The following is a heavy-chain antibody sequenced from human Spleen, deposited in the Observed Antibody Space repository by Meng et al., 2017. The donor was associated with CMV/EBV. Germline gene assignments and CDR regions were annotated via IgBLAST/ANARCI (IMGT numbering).Heavy chain of an antibody. CDR1: GYSFSTHD. Sequence: SCKASGYSFSTHDINWVRQATGQGLEWMGWMNPNSGNTGYAQNFQGRVTMTRSTSLSTAYMELSSLRSDDTAIYYCARGSGDTGVDYWGQGTLVTVSS. CDR3: ARGSGDTGVDY. V-gene: IGHV1-8*02. D-gene: IGHD1-1*01. J-gene: IGHJ4*02. CDR2: MNPNSGNT.